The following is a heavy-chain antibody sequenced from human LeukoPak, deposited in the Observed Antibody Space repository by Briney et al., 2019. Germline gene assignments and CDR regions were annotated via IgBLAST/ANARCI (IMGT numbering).Heavy chain of an antibody. CDR1: GFTFSSYG. V-gene: IGHV3-30*18. D-gene: IGHD4-17*01. CDR3: AKDKMTVTTDSAVDF. CDR2: ISYDESNK. J-gene: IGHJ4*02. Sequence: GGSLRLSCAASGFTFSSYGMHWVRQAPGKGLEWVAVISYDESNKYYADSVKGRFTISRDNSKNTLYLQMNSLRAEDTAVYYCAKDKMTVTTDSAVDFWGQGTLVTVSS.